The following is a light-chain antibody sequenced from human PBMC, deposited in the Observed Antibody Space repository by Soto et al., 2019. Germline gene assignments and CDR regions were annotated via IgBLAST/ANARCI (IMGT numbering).Light chain of an antibody. CDR2: GAS. V-gene: IGKV3-15*01. J-gene: IGKJ4*01. CDR3: QQYNNWPPLT. CDR1: QSVSSN. Sequence: EIVMTQSPATLSVSPGERATLSCRASQSVSSNLAWYQQKPGQAPRLLIYGASTRATGIPARFSGNGSGTEFTLTISSLQSEDFAVYSCQQYNNWPPLTFGGGTKVDIK.